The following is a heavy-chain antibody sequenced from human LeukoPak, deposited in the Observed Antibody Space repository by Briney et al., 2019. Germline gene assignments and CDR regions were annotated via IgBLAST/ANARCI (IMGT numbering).Heavy chain of an antibody. J-gene: IGHJ4*02. CDR3: ARSQMPDF. Sequence: ASVKVSCKASGYTFTGYYMHWVRQAPGQGLEWMGWINPNSGDTKCAQKFQGRVTMTRDTYIGTANLELSRLSSDDTAVYYCARSQMPDFWGQGTLVTVSS. CDR2: INPNSGDT. V-gene: IGHV1-2*02. D-gene: IGHD2-2*01. CDR1: GYTFTGYY.